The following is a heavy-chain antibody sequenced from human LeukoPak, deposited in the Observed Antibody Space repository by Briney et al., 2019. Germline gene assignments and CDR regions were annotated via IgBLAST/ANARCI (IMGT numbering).Heavy chain of an antibody. CDR1: GFTFSSYA. D-gene: IGHD2-15*01. Sequence: ESGGSLRLSCAASGFTFSSYAMSWVRQAPGKGLEWVSAISGSGGSTYYADSVKGRFTISRDNSKNTLYLQMNSLRAEDTAVYYCARGYCSGGSCSLDYWGQGTLVTVSS. CDR3: ARGYCSGGSCSLDY. J-gene: IGHJ4*02. V-gene: IGHV3-23*01. CDR2: ISGSGGST.